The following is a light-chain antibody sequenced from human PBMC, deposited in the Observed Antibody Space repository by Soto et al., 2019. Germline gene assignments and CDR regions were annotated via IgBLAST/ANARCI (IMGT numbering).Light chain of an antibody. V-gene: IGKV3-15*01. CDR1: QSVNNN. CDR2: GAS. Sequence: EIILTQSPASLSVSPGERATLSCRASQSVNNNLAWYQQKPGQAPRLLIYGASTRATGIPGRFRGSGSGTEFTLTITSLQSEDFALYYCQQYNSWPPITFGQGTRLEIK. CDR3: QQYNSWPPIT. J-gene: IGKJ5*01.